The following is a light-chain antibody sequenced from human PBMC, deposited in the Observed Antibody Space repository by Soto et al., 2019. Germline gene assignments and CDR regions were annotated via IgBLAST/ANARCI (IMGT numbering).Light chain of an antibody. Sequence: EIVMSQSPATLSVSPGERATLSCRASQSVSNNLAWYQQKPGQAPRLLIYGASTRATGIPARFSGSGSGTEFTLTISSLQSEDFAVYYCQQYKNWPPLTFGPGTKVDV. CDR2: GAS. CDR1: QSVSNN. J-gene: IGKJ3*01. V-gene: IGKV3-15*01. CDR3: QQYKNWPPLT.